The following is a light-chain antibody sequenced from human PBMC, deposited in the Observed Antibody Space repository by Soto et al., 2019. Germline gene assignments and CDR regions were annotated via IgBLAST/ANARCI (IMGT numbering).Light chain of an antibody. CDR3: QQYYSTPWT. J-gene: IGKJ1*01. CDR1: QSVLYNSNSKNY. CDR2: WAS. V-gene: IGKV4-1*01. Sequence: DIVMTQSPDPLAVSLGERATINCKSSQSVLYNSNSKNYLAWYQQKPGQPPKLLIYWASTRESGVPDRFSGSGSGTDFTLTISSLQAEDVAVYYCQQYYSTPWTFGQGTKVEIK.